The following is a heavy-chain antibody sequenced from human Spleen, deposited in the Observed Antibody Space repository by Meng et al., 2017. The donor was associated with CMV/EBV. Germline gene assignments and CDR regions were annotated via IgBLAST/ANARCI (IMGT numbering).Heavy chain of an antibody. V-gene: IGHV3-48*03. Sequence: GESLKISCAASGFTFSSYEMNWVRQAPGKGLEWVSYISSSGSTIYYADSVKGRFGISRNNSKNTLYLQMNSLRVEDTAMYYCASGSYLPDSWGQGTLVTVSS. CDR2: ISSSGSTI. J-gene: IGHJ4*02. CDR1: GFTFSSYE. CDR3: ASGSYLPDS. D-gene: IGHD1-26*01.